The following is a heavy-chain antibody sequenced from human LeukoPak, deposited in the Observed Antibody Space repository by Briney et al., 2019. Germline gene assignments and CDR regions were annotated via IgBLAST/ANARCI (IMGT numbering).Heavy chain of an antibody. CDR2: MKPDSGAT. V-gene: IGHV1-2*02. Sequence: ASVKVSCKASGYTFTDYYIHWVRQTPGQGLQWMGWMKPDSGATNHAQNFEGRVTMTRDTSINTAYMELTSLRSDDTAVYYCARDRSSGYYFGYWGQGTLVTVSS. CDR1: GYTFTDYY. D-gene: IGHD3-22*01. CDR3: ARDRSSGYYFGY. J-gene: IGHJ4*02.